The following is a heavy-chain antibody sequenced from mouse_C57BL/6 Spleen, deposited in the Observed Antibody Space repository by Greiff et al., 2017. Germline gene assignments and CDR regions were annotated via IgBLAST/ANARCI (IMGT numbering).Heavy chain of an antibody. J-gene: IGHJ2*01. V-gene: IGHV14-3*01. D-gene: IGHD1-1*01. CDR2: IDPANGNT. CDR1: GFNIKNTY. CDR3: ARDPYYYGSSYYFDY. Sequence: VQLQQSVAELVRPGASVKLSCTASGFNIKNTYMHWVKQRPEQGLEWIGRIDPANGNTKYAPKFQGKATITADTSSNTAYPQLSSLTSEDTAIYYCARDPYYYGSSYYFDYWGQGTTLTVSS.